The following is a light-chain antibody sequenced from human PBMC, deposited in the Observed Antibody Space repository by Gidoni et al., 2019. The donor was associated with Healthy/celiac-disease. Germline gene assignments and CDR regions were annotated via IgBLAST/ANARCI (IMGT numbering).Light chain of an antibody. CDR1: SSDVGGYNY. CDR3: SSYTSSSTSWV. CDR2: EVS. Sequence: PASVSGSPGQSITISCTGTSSDVGGYNYVSWYQQHPGKAPKLMIYEVSNRPSGVSNRFSGSKSGNTASLTISGLQAEDEADYYCSSYTSSSTSWVFGGGTKLTV. V-gene: IGLV2-14*01. J-gene: IGLJ2*01.